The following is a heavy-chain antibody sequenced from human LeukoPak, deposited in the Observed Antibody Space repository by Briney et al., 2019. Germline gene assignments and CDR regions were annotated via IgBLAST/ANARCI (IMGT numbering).Heavy chain of an antibody. V-gene: IGHV4-38-2*02. D-gene: IGHD6-13*01. CDR1: AYSISSDHS. J-gene: IGHJ4*02. CDR2: IYHSGST. CDR3: ARVQAAAGTLRLYFDY. Sequence: SETLSLTCSVSAYSISSDHSWGWIRQPPGKGLEWIANIYHSGSTYYNPSLKSRATVSVDTSKNQFSLKLSSVTAADTAVYYCARVQAAAGTLRLYFDYWGQGTLVTVSS.